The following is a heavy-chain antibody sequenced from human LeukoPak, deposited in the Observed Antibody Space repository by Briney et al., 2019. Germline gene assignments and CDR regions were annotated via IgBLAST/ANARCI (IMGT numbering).Heavy chain of an antibody. CDR3: ARAPMRRGYGYNY. CDR2: INQSGST. D-gene: IGHD5-24*01. CDR1: GGSFNDYS. V-gene: IGHV4-34*01. Sequence: PSETLSLTCGVHGGSFNDYSWTWIRQSPGKGLEWIGEINQSGSTNYNPSLKSRVTISVDTSKNQFSLRLSSVTAADTAVYYCARAPMRRGYGYNYWGQGTLVTVSS. J-gene: IGHJ4*02.